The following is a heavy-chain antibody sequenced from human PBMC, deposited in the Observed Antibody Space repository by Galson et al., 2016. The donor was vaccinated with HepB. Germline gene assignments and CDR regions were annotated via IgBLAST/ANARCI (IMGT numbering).Heavy chain of an antibody. V-gene: IGHV2-70*01. Sequence: PALVKPTQTLTLTCTFSGFSLTINGMCVSWIRQPPGKALEWLALIDSDDAKYYSTSLKTRLTISKDTSKNQVVLTMTNMDPVDTATYFCARGADTHIYPMYYGMDVWGLGTTVTVSS. CDR2: IDSDDAK. D-gene: IGHD2-2*02. J-gene: IGHJ6*02. CDR3: ARGADTHIYPMYYGMDV. CDR1: GFSLTINGMC.